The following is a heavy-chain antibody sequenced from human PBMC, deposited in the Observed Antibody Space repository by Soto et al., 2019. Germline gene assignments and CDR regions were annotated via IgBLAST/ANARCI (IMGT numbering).Heavy chain of an antibody. CDR2: IYYSGTS. Sequence: SETLSLTCTVSGGSISDATYYWGWIRQPPGKGLEWSGRIYYSGTSSYNSSLKSRVTMSFDTSKKQLSLCLSSVTAADTAFYYCARLHCDSPNCVPLDPWGQGTLVTVS. CDR1: GGSISDATYY. D-gene: IGHD2-2*01. J-gene: IGHJ5*02. CDR3: ARLHCDSPNCVPLDP. V-gene: IGHV4-39*01.